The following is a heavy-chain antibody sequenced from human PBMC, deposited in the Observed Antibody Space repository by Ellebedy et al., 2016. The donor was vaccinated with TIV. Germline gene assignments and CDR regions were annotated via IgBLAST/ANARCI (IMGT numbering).Heavy chain of an antibody. D-gene: IGHD6-25*01. V-gene: IGHV1-2*02. CDR2: MNPNSGDI. J-gene: IGHJ6*02. Sequence: ASVKVSCKASGYTFTGYYMHWVRQAPGQGLEWMGWMNPNSGDINYAQKFQGRVTMTEDTSTDTAYMELSSLRSEDTAVYYCATGWSSAAMESDYYYGMDAWGQGTTVTVSS. CDR1: GYTFTGYY. CDR3: ATGWSSAAMESDYYYGMDA.